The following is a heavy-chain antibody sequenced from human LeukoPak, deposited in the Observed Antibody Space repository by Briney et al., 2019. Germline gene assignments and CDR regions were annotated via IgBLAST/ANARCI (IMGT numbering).Heavy chain of an antibody. Sequence: SETLSLTCTVSGGSISSGGYYWSWIRQHPGKGLEWIGSISYSGSSYYNPSLKSRLTILEDTSKNQFSLELSSVTAADTAVYYCARGGRGSGSDYWYFDLWGRGTLVTVSS. CDR2: ISYSGSS. J-gene: IGHJ2*01. CDR1: GGSISSGGYY. V-gene: IGHV4-31*03. D-gene: IGHD3-10*01. CDR3: ARGGRGSGSDYWYFDL.